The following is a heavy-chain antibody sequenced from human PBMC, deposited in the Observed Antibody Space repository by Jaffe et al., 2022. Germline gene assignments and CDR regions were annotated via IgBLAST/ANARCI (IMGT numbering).Heavy chain of an antibody. Sequence: EVQLVESGGGLVQPGRSLRLSCTASGFTFGDYAMSWFRQAPGKGLEWVGFIRSKAYGGTTEYAASVKGRFTISRDDSKSIAYLQMNSLKTEDTAVYYCTRALSGDDFWSGYYGSGGYYYMDVWGKGTTVTVSS. CDR1: GFTFGDYA. V-gene: IGHV3-49*03. D-gene: IGHD3-3*01. CDR2: IRSKAYGGTT. J-gene: IGHJ6*03. CDR3: TRALSGDDFWSGYYGSGGYYYMDV.